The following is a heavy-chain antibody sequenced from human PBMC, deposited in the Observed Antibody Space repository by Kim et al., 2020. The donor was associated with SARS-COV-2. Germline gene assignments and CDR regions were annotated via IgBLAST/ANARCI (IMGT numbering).Heavy chain of an antibody. Sequence: ASVKVSCKASGYTFTSYYIHWVRQAPGQGLEWVGIINPSGGSPTYTQKFQGRVTMTRDTSTSTVYMVLSSLTSEDTAVYYCARGFGSGSYYSPWGQGTLVTVSS. D-gene: IGHD3-10*01. CDR3: ARGFGSGSYYSP. J-gene: IGHJ5*02. V-gene: IGHV1-46*01. CDR1: GYTFTSYY. CDR2: INPSGGSP.